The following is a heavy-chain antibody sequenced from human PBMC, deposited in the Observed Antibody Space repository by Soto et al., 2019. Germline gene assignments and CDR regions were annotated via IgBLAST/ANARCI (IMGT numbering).Heavy chain of an antibody. Sequence: GGSLRLSCAASGFTFSAYSMNWVRQAPGKGLEWVSYISRSSNTIYYADSVKGRFTISRDSAKNSLYLQMNSLRDEDTAVYYCARGKRSITMLRGITFDYWGQGIMVTVSS. V-gene: IGHV3-48*02. D-gene: IGHD3-10*01. CDR3: ARGKRSITMLRGITFDY. J-gene: IGHJ4*02. CDR2: ISRSSNTI. CDR1: GFTFSAYS.